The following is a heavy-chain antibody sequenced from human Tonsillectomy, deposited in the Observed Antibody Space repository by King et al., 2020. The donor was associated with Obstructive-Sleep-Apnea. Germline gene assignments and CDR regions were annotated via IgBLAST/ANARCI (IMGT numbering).Heavy chain of an antibody. CDR3: AKDWSLGDYCGNSYFDY. J-gene: IGHJ4*02. V-gene: IGHV3-23*04. D-gene: IGHD4-23*01. CDR1: GFTFSSYA. CDR2: ISGSGGST. Sequence: VQLVESGGGLVQPGGSLRLSCAASGFTFSSYAMSWVRQAPGKGLEWVSAISGSGGSTYYADSVKSRFTISRDNSKNTLYLQMNSLRAEDTAGYYCAKDWSLGDYCGNSYFDYWGQGTLVTVSS.